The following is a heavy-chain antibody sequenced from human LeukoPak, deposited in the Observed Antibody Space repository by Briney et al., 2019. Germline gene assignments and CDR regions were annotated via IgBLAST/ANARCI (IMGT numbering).Heavy chain of an antibody. Sequence: PGGSLRLSCAASGFTFSSYWMHWVRQAPGKGLMWVSRINNDGSGTVYADSVKGRFTISRDNAKNSLYLQMNSLRAEDTAVYYCARDDNRDSSGWLNWGQGTLVTVSS. CDR3: ARDDNRDSSGWLN. D-gene: IGHD6-19*01. CDR2: INNDGSGT. J-gene: IGHJ4*02. V-gene: IGHV3-74*01. CDR1: GFTFSSYW.